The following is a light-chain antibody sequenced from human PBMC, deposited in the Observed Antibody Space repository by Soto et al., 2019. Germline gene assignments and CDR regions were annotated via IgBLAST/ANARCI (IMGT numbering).Light chain of an antibody. CDR3: SSYTIADTLVL. CDR2: EVI. CDR1: SSDVGGYNY. V-gene: IGLV2-14*01. J-gene: IGLJ2*01. Sequence: QSVLTQPASVSGSPGQSITISCTGTSSDVGGYNYVSWYQQHPGRAPKLIIYEVINRPSGISDRFSGSKSGNTASLTISGLQAEDESDYYCSSYTIADTLVLFGGGTKLTVL.